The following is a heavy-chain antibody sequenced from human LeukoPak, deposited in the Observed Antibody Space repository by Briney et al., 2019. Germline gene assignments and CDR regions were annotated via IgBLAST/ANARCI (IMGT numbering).Heavy chain of an antibody. D-gene: IGHD3-10*01. V-gene: IGHV1-69*16. Sequence: GSSVKVSCKASGGTFSSYTISWVRQAPGQGLEWMGRIIPILGIANYAQKFQGGVTITTDESTSTAYMELSSLRSEDTAVYYCAREWYYGSGNYYYYYYMDVWGKGTTVTVSS. CDR3: AREWYYGSGNYYYYYYMDV. J-gene: IGHJ6*03. CDR2: IIPILGIA. CDR1: GGTFSSYT.